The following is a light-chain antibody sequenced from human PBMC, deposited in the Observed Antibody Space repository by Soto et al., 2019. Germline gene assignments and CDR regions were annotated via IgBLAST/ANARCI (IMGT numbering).Light chain of an antibody. CDR3: AAWDDSLNGPV. J-gene: IGLJ3*02. CDR1: SSNIGGNY. CDR2: SNN. V-gene: IGLV1-44*01. Sequence: QSALTQPPSASGTPGQRVTISCSGSSSNIGGNYVYWYQQFSGTAPKLLIYSNNQRPSGVPDRFSGSKSGTSASLAISGLQSEDEADYYCAAWDDSLNGPVFGGGTKLTVL.